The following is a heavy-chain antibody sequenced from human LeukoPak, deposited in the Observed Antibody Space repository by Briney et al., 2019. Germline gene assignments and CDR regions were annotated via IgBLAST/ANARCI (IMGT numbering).Heavy chain of an antibody. D-gene: IGHD6-19*01. J-gene: IGHJ4*02. Sequence: ASVKVSCKASGYTFTGYYMHWVRQAPGQGLEWMGWINPNSGGTNYAQKFQGRVTMTRDTSISTAYMELSRLRPDDTAVYYCATYSSGWQGYYFDYWGQGTLVTVSS. CDR1: GYTFTGYY. CDR2: INPNSGGT. CDR3: ATYSSGWQGYYFDY. V-gene: IGHV1-2*02.